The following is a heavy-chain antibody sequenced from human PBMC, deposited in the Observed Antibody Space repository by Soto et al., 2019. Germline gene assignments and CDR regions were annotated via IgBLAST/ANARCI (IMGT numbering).Heavy chain of an antibody. CDR3: ARVRYYYDSSGYSGYYYYGMGV. J-gene: IGHJ6*02. D-gene: IGHD3-22*01. Sequence: PETLSLTCTVSGGSISSSSYYLGCIRHPPAKGLECIGPLHHSCSTYYNPTRKSRVTISVDTSKNQFSLKLSSVTAVDTAVYYCARVRYYYDSSGYSGYYYYGMGVWGQGTTVT. CDR2: LHHSCST. CDR1: GGSISSSSYY. V-gene: IGHV4-39*01.